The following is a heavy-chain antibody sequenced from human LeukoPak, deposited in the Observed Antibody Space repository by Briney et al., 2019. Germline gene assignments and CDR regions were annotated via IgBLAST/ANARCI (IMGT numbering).Heavy chain of an antibody. Sequence: AGSLRLSCAASGFTLGSYWMTWVRQAPGEGLEWVANINQDASEKYHVDSVKGRFTISRDNAKNSLYLQMNSLRAEDTAVYYCANTMTGAFDIWGQGTMVTVSS. CDR3: ANTMTGAFDI. V-gene: IGHV3-7*05. CDR1: GFTLGSYW. J-gene: IGHJ3*02. D-gene: IGHD3-22*01. CDR2: INQDASEK.